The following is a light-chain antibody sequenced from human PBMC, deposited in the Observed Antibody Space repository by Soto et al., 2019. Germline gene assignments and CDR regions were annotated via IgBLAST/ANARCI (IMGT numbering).Light chain of an antibody. CDR1: SSDIGSYNL. Sequence: QSALTQPASVSGSPGQSITISCSGSSSDIGSYNLVSWYQQYPGKAPKLIIYEVSKGPSGVSDRFSGSKSGNTASLTISGLRAEDEAYYYCCSYAGSSYVVFGGGTQLTVL. CDR2: EVS. CDR3: CSYAGSSYVV. V-gene: IGLV2-23*02. J-gene: IGLJ2*01.